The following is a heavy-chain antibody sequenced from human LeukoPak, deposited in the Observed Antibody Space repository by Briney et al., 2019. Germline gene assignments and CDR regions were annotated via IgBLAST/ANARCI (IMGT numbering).Heavy chain of an antibody. CDR3: ARRHIAARPYDY. CDR1: GGSISTYY. D-gene: IGHD6-6*01. CDR2: INHSGST. J-gene: IGHJ4*02. Sequence: SETLSLTCTVSGGSISTYYWSWIRQPPGKGLEWIGEINHSGSTNYNPSLKSRVTISVDTSKNQFSLKLSSVTAADTAVYYCARRHIAARPYDYWGQGTLVTVSS. V-gene: IGHV4-34*01.